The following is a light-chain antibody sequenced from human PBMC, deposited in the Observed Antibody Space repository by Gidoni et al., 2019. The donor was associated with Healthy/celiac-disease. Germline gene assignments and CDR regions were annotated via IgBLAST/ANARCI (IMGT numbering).Light chain of an antibody. Sequence: DIQMTPSPYSLSASVGDRVTITCRESQGISNSLAWYQQKPGKAPKLRLYAASRLKSGVPSRFSGSGSGTDYTLTISSLQPEEFATYYCQQYYSTPRSTFGQXTKLEIK. CDR3: QQYYSTPRST. CDR1: QGISNS. V-gene: IGKV1-NL1*01. J-gene: IGKJ2*01. CDR2: AAS.